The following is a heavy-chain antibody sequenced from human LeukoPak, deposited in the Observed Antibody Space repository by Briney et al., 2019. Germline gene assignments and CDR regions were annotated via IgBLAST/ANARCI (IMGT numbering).Heavy chain of an antibody. CDR2: IYYSGST. V-gene: IGHV4-59*08. CDR1: GGSISSYY. J-gene: IGHJ4*02. D-gene: IGHD3-22*01. Sequence: PSETLSLTCTVSGGSISSYYWSWIRQPPGKGLEWIGYIYYSGSTNYNPSLKSRVTISVDTSKNQFSLKLSSVTAADTAVYYCARHYDSSGYLDYWGQGTPVTVSS. CDR3: ARHYDSSGYLDY.